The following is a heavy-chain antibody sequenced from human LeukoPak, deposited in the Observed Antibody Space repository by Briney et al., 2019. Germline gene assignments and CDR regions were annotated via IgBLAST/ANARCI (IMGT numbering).Heavy chain of an antibody. D-gene: IGHD3-10*01. CDR2: IIPIFGTP. J-gene: IGHJ5*02. CDR1: GGTFRSYT. Sequence: SVKVSCKASGGTFRSYTIIWVRQAPGQGLEWMGGIIPIFGTPNYAQKFQGRVTFTADESTSTAYMELSSLRSEDTAVYYCARVFTPINGSGSGSYSFLGSLDPWGQGTLVTVSS. V-gene: IGHV1-69*13. CDR3: ARVFTPINGSGSGSYSFLGSLDP.